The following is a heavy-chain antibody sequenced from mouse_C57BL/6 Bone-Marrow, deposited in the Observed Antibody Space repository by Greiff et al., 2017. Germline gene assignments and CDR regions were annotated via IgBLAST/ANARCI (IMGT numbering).Heavy chain of an antibody. CDR2: IDPEDGDT. J-gene: IGHJ1*03. CDR3: TTNYGSSDWYFDV. Sequence: EVKLMESGAELVRPGASVKLSCTASGFTIKDYYMHWVKQRPEQGLEWIGRIDPEDGDTEYAPKFQGKATMTADTSSNTAYLQLSSLTSEDTAVYYCTTNYGSSDWYFDVWGTGTTVTVSS. D-gene: IGHD1-1*01. CDR1: GFTIKDYY. V-gene: IGHV14-1*01.